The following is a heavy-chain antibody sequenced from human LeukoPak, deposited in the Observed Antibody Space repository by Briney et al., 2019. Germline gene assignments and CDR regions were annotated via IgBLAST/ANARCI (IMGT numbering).Heavy chain of an antibody. CDR3: ARASLGAVDAFDI. Sequence: PGGSLRLSCAASGFTFSSYSMNWVRQAPGKGLEWVSSISSSSSSYIYYADSVKGRFTISRDNAKNSLYLQMNSLRAEDTAVYYCARASLGAVDAFDIWGQGTMVTVSS. J-gene: IGHJ3*02. CDR2: ISSSSSSYI. V-gene: IGHV3-21*01. CDR1: GFTFSSYS. D-gene: IGHD3-16*01.